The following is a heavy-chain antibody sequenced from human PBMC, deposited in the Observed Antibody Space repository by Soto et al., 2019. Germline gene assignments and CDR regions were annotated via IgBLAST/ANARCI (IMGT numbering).Heavy chain of an antibody. V-gene: IGHV5-10-1*01. Sequence: GESLKISCKGSGYSFSSYWISWVRQRPGKGLEWMGRIDPSDSYTNYSPSFQGHVTISADKSISTAYMELRSLRSDDTAVYYCARVSQRIAMILVVNSAFDIWGQGTMVTVSS. CDR3: ARVSQRIAMILVVNSAFDI. CDR1: GYSFSSYW. CDR2: IDPSDSYT. D-gene: IGHD3-22*01. J-gene: IGHJ3*02.